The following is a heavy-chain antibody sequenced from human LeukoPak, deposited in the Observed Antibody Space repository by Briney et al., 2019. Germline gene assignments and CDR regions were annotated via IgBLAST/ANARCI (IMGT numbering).Heavy chain of an antibody. CDR1: GFTFTSYW. J-gene: IGHJ4*02. CDR2: INEDGSYK. V-gene: IGHV3-7*01. D-gene: IGHD2-21*02. CDR3: ARDATRGGDDDY. Sequence: GGSLRLSCAVSGFTFTSYWMSWVRQAPGKGLEWVANINEDGSYKFHADSVKGRLTISRDNSKNSLYLQMSSLRADDTAVYYCARDATRGGDDDYWGQGTRVIVS.